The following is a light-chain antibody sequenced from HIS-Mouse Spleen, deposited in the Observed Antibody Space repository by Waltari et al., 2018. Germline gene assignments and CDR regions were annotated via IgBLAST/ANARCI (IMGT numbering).Light chain of an antibody. Sequence: EIVLTQSPATLSLSPGERATPPCRASQSVSSYLAWYQQKPRQAPRLLIYDTSNRATGIPARFSGSGSGTDFTLTISSLEPEDFAVYYCQQRSNWPPTFGQGTKVEIK. CDR3: QQRSNWPPT. V-gene: IGKV3-11*01. CDR1: QSVSSY. CDR2: DTS. J-gene: IGKJ1*01.